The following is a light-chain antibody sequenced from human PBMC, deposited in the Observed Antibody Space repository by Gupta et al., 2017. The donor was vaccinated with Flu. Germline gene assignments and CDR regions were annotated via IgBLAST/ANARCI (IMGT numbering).Light chain of an antibody. J-gene: IGKJ1*01. CDR3: QQYGRSPPPWT. CDR1: QSVSSSY. V-gene: IGKV3-20*01. Sequence: ETVLTQSPGTLSLSPGERATLSCRASQSVSSSYLAWYQQKPGQAPRLLIYGASSRATGIPDRFSGSGSGTDFTLTISRLEPEDFAVYHCQQYGRSPPPWTFGQGTKVEIK. CDR2: GAS.